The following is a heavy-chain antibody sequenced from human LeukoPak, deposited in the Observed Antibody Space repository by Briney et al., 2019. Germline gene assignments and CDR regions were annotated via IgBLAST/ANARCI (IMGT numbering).Heavy chain of an antibody. Sequence: SETLSLTCTVSGGSISSSSYYWGWIRQPPGKGLEWIGSIYYSGSTYYNSSLKSRVTISVDTSKDQFSLKLSSVTAADTAVYYCAREGYSNYGYYYYMDVWGKGTTVTVSS. J-gene: IGHJ6*03. V-gene: IGHV4-39*07. CDR3: AREGYSNYGYYYYMDV. D-gene: IGHD4-11*01. CDR2: IYYSGST. CDR1: GGSISSSSYY.